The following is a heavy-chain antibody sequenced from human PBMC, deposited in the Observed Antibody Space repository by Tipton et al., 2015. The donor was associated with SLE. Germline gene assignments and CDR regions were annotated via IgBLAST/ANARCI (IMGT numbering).Heavy chain of an antibody. CDR3: ARHRDFEQYTWNYLHY. CDR2: IMPTFDAA. Sequence: QSGPEVKKPGSSVKVSCKVSGGSLSTYAISWVRQAPGQGLEWMGGIMPTFDAADYAQKFQGRVTITTDESTSTVYLEVSRLRSEDTAIYYCARHRDFEQYTWNYLHYWGQGTLVTVSS. V-gene: IGHV1-69*05. D-gene: IGHD1-20*01. J-gene: IGHJ4*02. CDR1: GGSLSTYA.